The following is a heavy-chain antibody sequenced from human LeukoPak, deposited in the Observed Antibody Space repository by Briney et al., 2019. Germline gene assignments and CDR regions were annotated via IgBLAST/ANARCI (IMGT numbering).Heavy chain of an antibody. V-gene: IGHV4-30-4*08. Sequence: SETLSLTCTVSGGSISSSSYYWGWIRQPPGKGPEWIGYIYYSGSTYYNPSLKSRVTISVDTSKNQFSLKLSSVTAADTAVYYCARGSTIFGVVIDYFDYWGQGTLVTVSS. CDR1: GGSISSSSYY. J-gene: IGHJ4*02. CDR2: IYYSGST. CDR3: ARGSTIFGVVIDYFDY. D-gene: IGHD3-3*01.